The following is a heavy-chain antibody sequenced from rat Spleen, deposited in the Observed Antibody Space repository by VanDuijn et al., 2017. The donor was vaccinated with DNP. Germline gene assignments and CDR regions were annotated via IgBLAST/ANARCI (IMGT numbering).Heavy chain of an antibody. Sequence: EVQLQESGPGLVKPSQSLSLTCSVTGYSITSSYRWNWIRKFPGNKMEWMGYISYSGSTNYNPSLKSRISITRDTSENQFFLHLNSVTTEDTATYYCARWVRYFDSWGQGVMVTVSS. CDR3: ARWVRYFDS. V-gene: IGHV3-1*01. CDR2: ISYSGST. D-gene: IGHD1-1*01. J-gene: IGHJ2*01. CDR1: GYSITSSY.